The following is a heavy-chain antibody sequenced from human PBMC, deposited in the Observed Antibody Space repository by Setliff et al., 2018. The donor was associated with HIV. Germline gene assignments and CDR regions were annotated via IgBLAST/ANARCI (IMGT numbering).Heavy chain of an antibody. J-gene: IGHJ6*03. V-gene: IGHV4-61*01. CDR1: GDSVSSASYY. CDR2: IYFSGTT. Sequence: LSLTCTVSGDSVSSASYYWSWIRQPPGKGLEWIGYIYFSGTTKYNPSLKSRVTISVDTSKNQFSLKLSSVTAADTAVYYCASEAWTSYRSSSGYYYYYMDVWGKGTTVTVSS. D-gene: IGHD6-6*01. CDR3: ASEAWTSYRSSSGYYYYYMDV.